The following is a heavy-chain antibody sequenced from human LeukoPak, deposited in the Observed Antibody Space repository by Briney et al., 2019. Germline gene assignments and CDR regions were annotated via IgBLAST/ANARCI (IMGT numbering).Heavy chain of an antibody. J-gene: IGHJ1*01. Sequence: PGGSLRLSCAASGFTFSSYSRNWVRQAPGKGLEWVSSISSSSSYIYYADSVKGRFTISRDNAKNSLYLQMNSLRAEDTAVYYCARGTGYSSSWSEYFQHWGQGTLVTVSS. V-gene: IGHV3-21*01. D-gene: IGHD6-13*01. CDR1: GFTFSSYS. CDR2: ISSSSSYI. CDR3: ARGTGYSSSWSEYFQH.